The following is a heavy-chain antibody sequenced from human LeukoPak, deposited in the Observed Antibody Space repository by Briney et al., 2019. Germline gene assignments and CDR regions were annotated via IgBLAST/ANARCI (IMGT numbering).Heavy chain of an antibody. CDR3: AKGKLYYYDSSDLYYFDY. Sequence: PGGSLRLSCAASGFTVSSNYMTWVRQAPGKGLEWVSVIYSGGSTYYADSVKGRFTISRDNSKNTLYLQMNSLRTEDTAVYYCAKGKLYYYDSSDLYYFDYWGQGTLVTVSS. CDR2: IYSGGST. D-gene: IGHD3-22*01. V-gene: IGHV3-66*01. J-gene: IGHJ4*02. CDR1: GFTVSSNY.